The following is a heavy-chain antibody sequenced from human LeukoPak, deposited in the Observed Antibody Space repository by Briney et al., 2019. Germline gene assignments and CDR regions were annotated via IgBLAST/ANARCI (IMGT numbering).Heavy chain of an antibody. D-gene: IGHD5-18*01. CDR2: ISYDGSNK. J-gene: IGHJ5*02. CDR3: AREIQLWTRHFDP. V-gene: IGHV3-30*04. Sequence: PGRSLRLSCAASGFTFDDYAMHWVRQAPGKGLEWVAVISYDGSNKYYADSVKGRFTISRDNSKNTLYLQMNSLRAEDTAVYYCAREIQLWTRHFDPWGQGTLVTVSS. CDR1: GFTFDDYA.